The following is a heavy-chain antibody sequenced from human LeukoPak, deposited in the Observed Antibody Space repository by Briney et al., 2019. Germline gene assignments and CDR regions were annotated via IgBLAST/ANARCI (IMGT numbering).Heavy chain of an antibody. CDR1: GYSFTSYG. CDR3: AREGPVDTAMGY. D-gene: IGHD5-18*01. V-gene: IGHV1-18*01. CDR2: ISAYNGNT. J-gene: IGHJ4*02. Sequence: ASVKVSCKASGYSFTSYGISWVRQAPGQGLEWVGWISAYNGNTNYAQKLQGRVTMTTDTSTSTAYMELRSLRSDDTAVYYCAREGPVDTAMGYWGQGTLVTVSS.